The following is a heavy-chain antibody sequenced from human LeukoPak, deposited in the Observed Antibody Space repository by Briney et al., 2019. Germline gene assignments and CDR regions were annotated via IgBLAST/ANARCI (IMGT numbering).Heavy chain of an antibody. Sequence: PGGSLRLSCAASGFTFSSYGMHWVRQAPGKGLEWVTFIRYDGSNKYYADSVKGRFTISRDNSKNTLYLQMNSLRAEDTAVYYCATPYSGGYYDFHYWGQGTLVTVSP. V-gene: IGHV3-30*02. CDR3: ATPYSGGYYDFHY. D-gene: IGHD1-26*01. CDR2: IRYDGSNK. J-gene: IGHJ4*02. CDR1: GFTFSSYG.